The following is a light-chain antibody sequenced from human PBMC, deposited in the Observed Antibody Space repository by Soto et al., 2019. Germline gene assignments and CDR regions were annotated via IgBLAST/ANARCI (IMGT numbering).Light chain of an antibody. Sequence: AIRMTQSPSSLSASAGDKLASACRASQDVGRYLAWYQQKPGQAPKLLIYGASTLQSGVPSRFSGGGSGTDFTLTISCLQSEAFATYYCQHYKNYPWTFGQGTKVEIK. CDR3: QHYKNYPWT. V-gene: IGKV1-8*01. CDR1: QDVGRY. CDR2: GAS. J-gene: IGKJ1*01.